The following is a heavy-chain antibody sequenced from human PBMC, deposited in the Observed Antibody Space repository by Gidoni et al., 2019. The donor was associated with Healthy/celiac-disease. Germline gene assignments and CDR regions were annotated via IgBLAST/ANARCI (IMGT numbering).Heavy chain of an antibody. D-gene: IGHD6-19*01. CDR2: IFSNDEK. Sequence: QVTLKESGPVLVKPTENLTLTCTVPGFSLSNARMGVSWIRQPPGKALEWLAHIFSNDEKSYSTSLKSRLTISKDTSKSQVVLTMTNMDPVDTATYYCARILRSSGWYSTYGMDVWGQGTTVTVSS. V-gene: IGHV2-26*01. CDR3: ARILRSSGWYSTYGMDV. J-gene: IGHJ6*02. CDR1: GFSLSNARMG.